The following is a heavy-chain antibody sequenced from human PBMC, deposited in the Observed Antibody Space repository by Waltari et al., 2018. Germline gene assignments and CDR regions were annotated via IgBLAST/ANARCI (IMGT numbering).Heavy chain of an antibody. CDR3: ASSDPAVAEPFDY. V-gene: IGHV1-69*01. CDR2: IIPSCGTA. Sequence: QVQLVQSGAEVKKPGSSVKVSCKASGGTFSSYAISWVRQAPGQGLEWLGGIIPSCGTANYAQKFQGRVTITADEATSTAYMELSSLRSEDTAVYYCASSDPAVAEPFDYWGQGTLVTVSS. CDR1: GGTFSSYA. D-gene: IGHD6-19*01. J-gene: IGHJ4*02.